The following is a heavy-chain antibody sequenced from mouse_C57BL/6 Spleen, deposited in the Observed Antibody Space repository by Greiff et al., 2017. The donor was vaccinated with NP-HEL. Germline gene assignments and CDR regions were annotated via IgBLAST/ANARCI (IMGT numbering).Heavy chain of an antibody. Sequence: EVTVVESGGGLVKPGGSLKLSCAASGFTFSSYAMSWVRQTPEKRLEWVATISDGGSYTYYPDNVKGRFTISRDNAKNNLYLQMSHLKSEDTAMYYCARAGGLLRYFDVWGTGTTVTVSS. J-gene: IGHJ1*03. V-gene: IGHV5-4*03. CDR2: ISDGGSYT. CDR1: GFTFSSYA. D-gene: IGHD2-3*01. CDR3: ARAGGLLRYFDV.